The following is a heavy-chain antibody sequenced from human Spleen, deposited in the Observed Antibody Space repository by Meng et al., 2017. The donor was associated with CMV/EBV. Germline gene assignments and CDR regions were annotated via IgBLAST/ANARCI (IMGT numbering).Heavy chain of an antibody. J-gene: IGHJ2*01. CDR3: AGGGDTGGVPACYFDL. CDR1: GCSISSYY. Sequence: SETLSLTCTVSGCSISSYYWSWIRQPPGKGLEWIGFIYYIGSTNYNPSPKSGVTISVDTSKNQFSLKLTYVIAADKAVYYCAGGGDTGGVPACYFDLWGRGTLVTVSS. D-gene: IGHD7-27*01. V-gene: IGHV4-59*01. CDR2: IYYIGST.